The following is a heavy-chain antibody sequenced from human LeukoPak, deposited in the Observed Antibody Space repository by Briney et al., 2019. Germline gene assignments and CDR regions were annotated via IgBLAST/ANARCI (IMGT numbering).Heavy chain of an antibody. D-gene: IGHD2-21*02. V-gene: IGHV4-38-2*02. CDR1: GYSISSGYY. CDR2: IYHSGST. J-gene: IGHJ4*02. Sequence: SETLSPACTVSGYSISSGYYWGWIRQPPGKGLEWIGSIYHSGSTYYNPSLKSRVTISVDTSKNQFSLKLSSVTAADTAVYYCARSGLCGGDCYSIFDYWGQGTLVTVSS. CDR3: ARSGLCGGDCYSIFDY.